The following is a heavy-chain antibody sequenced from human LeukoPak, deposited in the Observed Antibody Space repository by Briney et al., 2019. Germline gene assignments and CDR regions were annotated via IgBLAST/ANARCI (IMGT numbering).Heavy chain of an antibody. D-gene: IGHD5-24*01. CDR1: GGTFSRYA. CDR3: ARIRDGYNDAYDI. V-gene: IGHV1-69*13. J-gene: IGHJ3*02. CDR2: ITPIFGIP. Sequence: SVKVSCKASGGTFSRYAISWVRQAPGQGLEWMGGITPIFGIPNYAQKFQGRVTITADESTSTAYMELSSLRFEDTAVYYCARIRDGYNDAYDIWGQGTMVTVPS.